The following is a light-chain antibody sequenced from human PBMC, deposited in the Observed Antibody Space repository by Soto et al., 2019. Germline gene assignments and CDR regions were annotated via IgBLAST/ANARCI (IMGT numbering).Light chain of an antibody. Sequence: QSALTQPASVSGSPGQSITISCTGTSNDVGGYNYVSWYQQHPGKAPQLIIYEVSNRPSGVSHRVSGSKSGDTASLTISGLQAEDGADYYCSSYTAFSTWVFGGGTKLTVL. V-gene: IGLV2-14*01. J-gene: IGLJ3*02. CDR2: EVS. CDR1: SNDVGGYNY. CDR3: SSYTAFSTWV.